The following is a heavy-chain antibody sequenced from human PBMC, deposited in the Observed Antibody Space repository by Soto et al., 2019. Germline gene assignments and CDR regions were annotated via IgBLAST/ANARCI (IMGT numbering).Heavy chain of an antibody. Sequence: GGSLRLSCAASGFTFSSYNMNWVRQAPGKGLEWVSPISSSSSYIYYADSVKGRFTISRDNAKNSLYLQMNSLRAEDTALYYCASWTTNTLYGMDVWGQGTTVTVSS. CDR1: GFTFSSYN. CDR3: ASWTTNTLYGMDV. V-gene: IGHV3-21*04. D-gene: IGHD1-1*01. CDR2: ISSSSSYI. J-gene: IGHJ6*02.